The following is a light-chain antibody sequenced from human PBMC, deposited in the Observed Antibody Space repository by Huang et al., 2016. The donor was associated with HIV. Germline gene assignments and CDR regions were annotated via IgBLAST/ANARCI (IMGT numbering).Light chain of an antibody. CDR3: HQYGTPPWT. Sequence: EIVLTQYPRSLSLSPGERVTLYCRASQSVSNYYLAWYQQKPGQAPRLLIQAASTRASGSPGRFSGSGSGTAFTLTITRLEPEDSAVYFCHQYGTPPWTFGQGTRVEIK. CDR1: QSVSNYY. J-gene: IGKJ1*01. V-gene: IGKV3-20*01. CDR2: AAS.